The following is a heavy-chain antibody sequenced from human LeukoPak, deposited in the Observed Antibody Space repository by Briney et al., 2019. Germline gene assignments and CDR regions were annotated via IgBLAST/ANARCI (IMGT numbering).Heavy chain of an antibody. CDR2: INHSGST. J-gene: IGHJ4*02. V-gene: IGHV4-34*01. CDR3: ARGPYHYDSSGHGYYFDY. D-gene: IGHD3-22*01. Sequence: SETLSLTCAVYGGSFSGYYWSWIRQPPGKGLEWIGEINHSGSTNYNPSLKSRVTISVDTSKNQFSLKLSSVTAADTAVYYCARGPYHYDSSGHGYYFDYWGQGTLVTVSS. CDR1: GGSFSGYY.